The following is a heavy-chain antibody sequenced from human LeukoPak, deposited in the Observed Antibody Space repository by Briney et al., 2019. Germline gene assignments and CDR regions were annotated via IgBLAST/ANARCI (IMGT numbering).Heavy chain of an antibody. CDR1: GFSFRSYS. CDR2: ISSSSTYI. J-gene: IGHJ3*02. Sequence: GRSLRLSCAASGFSFRSYSMNWVRQAPGKGLEWVSFISSSSTYIYYADSMKGRFTISRDNAKNSLFLQMNSLRGEDTAVYYCARIPYSSSLTDAFDIWGQGTMVTVYS. D-gene: IGHD6-6*01. CDR3: ARIPYSSSLTDAFDI. V-gene: IGHV3-21*01.